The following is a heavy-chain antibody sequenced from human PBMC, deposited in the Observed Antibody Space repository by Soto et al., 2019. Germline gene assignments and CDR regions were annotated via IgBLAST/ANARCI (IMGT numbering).Heavy chain of an antibody. CDR1: GYSFTSYW. D-gene: IGHD2-15*01. J-gene: IGHJ6*02. CDR3: ASLLGYCSGGSCYSEGYYYYYGMDV. Sequence: GESLKISCKGSGYSFTSYWISWVRQMPGKGLEWMGRIDPSDSYTNYSPSFQGHVTISADKSISTAYLQWSSLKASDTAMYYCASLLGYCSGGSCYSEGYYYYYGMDVWGQGTTVIVSS. CDR2: IDPSDSYT. V-gene: IGHV5-10-1*01.